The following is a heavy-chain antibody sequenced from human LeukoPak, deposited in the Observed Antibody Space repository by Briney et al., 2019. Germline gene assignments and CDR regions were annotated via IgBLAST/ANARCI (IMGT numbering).Heavy chain of an antibody. CDR3: ARGAPLYYDILTGYYDY. D-gene: IGHD3-9*01. CDR1: GYTFTSYG. Sequence: RASVKVSCKASGYTFTSYGISWVRQAPGQGLEWMGWISAYNGNTNYAQKLQGRVTMTTDTSTSTVYMELSSLRSEDTAVYYCARGAPLYYDILTGYYDYWGQGTLVTVSS. CDR2: ISAYNGNT. V-gene: IGHV1-18*01. J-gene: IGHJ4*02.